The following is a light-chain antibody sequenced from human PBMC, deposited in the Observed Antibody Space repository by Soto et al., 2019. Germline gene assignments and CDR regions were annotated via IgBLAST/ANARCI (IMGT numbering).Light chain of an antibody. CDR1: QSISNY. CDR2: AAS. Sequence: DIQMTQSPSSLSASVGDRVIITCRTSQSISNYLNWYQHKPGKAPKVLISAASNLQSGVPSRFSGSGSGTVFTLTISSLQPEDFATYYCLQDINYTWPFGQGTKVDIX. V-gene: IGKV1-39*01. CDR3: LQDINYTWP. J-gene: IGKJ1*01.